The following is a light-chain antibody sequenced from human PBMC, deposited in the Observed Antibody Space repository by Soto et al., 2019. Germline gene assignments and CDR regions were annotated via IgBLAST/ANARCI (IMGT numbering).Light chain of an antibody. CDR1: QSVTNS. CDR2: DAS. CDR3: QQHISWPLT. V-gene: IGKV3-11*01. J-gene: IGKJ4*01. Sequence: VVLTQSPVTLSFSPGERATLSCRASQSVTNSLAWYQQKPGQAPRLLVYDASNRATGIPTRFSGSGSGTDFTLTISNLEPEDFAVYYCQQHISWPLTFGGGTKVDTK.